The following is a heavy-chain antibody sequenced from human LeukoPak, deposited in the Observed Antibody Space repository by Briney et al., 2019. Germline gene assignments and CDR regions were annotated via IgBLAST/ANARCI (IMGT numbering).Heavy chain of an antibody. Sequence: ASVKVSCKASGYTFTGYHMHWVRQAPGQGLEWMGWINSNTGGTNYAQEFQGRITMTRDTSISTAYMDLSSLRSDDTAVYYCARDDSSSSANAFDIWGQGTMVSVSS. CDR3: ARDDSSSSANAFDI. J-gene: IGHJ3*02. V-gene: IGHV1-2*02. CDR2: INSNTGGT. D-gene: IGHD6-6*01. CDR1: GYTFTGYH.